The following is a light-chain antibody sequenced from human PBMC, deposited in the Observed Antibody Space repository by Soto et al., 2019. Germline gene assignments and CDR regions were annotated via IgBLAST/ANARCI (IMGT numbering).Light chain of an antibody. V-gene: IGKV3-20*01. CDR1: QSVNSSY. CDR3: QQYNSYPYT. CDR2: GAS. J-gene: IGKJ2*01. Sequence: EIVLTQSPGTLSLSPGERVTLSCRASQSVNSSYLAWYQHKPGQAPRLLIYGASTRATGIPDRFSGSGSGTDFTLTIARLEPGDFAVYYCQQYNSYPYTFGQGTKLEIK.